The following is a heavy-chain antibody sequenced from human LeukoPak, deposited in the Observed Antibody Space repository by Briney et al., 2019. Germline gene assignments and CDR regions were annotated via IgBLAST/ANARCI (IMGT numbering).Heavy chain of an antibody. CDR1: GFTFSSYW. Sequence: GGSLRLSCAASGFTFSSYWMHWVRQAPGKGLVWVSRINSDGSSTSYADSVKGRFTISRDNAKNTLYLQMNSLRAEDTAVYYCARKGKQQLYYYYYYMDVWGKGTTVTISS. V-gene: IGHV3-74*01. CDR2: INSDGSST. CDR3: ARKGKQQLYYYYYYMDV. D-gene: IGHD6-13*01. J-gene: IGHJ6*03.